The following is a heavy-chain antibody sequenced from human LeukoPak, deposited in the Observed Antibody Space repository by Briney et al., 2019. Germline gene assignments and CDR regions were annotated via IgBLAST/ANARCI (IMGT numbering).Heavy chain of an antibody. CDR3: ARGLGIAAAGTNWFDP. J-gene: IGHJ5*02. Sequence: SQILSLTCTVSGGSISSGDYYWSWIRQPPGKGLEWIGYIYYSGSTYYNPSLKSRVTISVDTSKNQFSLKLSSVTAADTAVYYCARGLGIAAAGTNWFDPWGQGTLVTVSS. CDR1: GGSISSGDYY. CDR2: IYYSGST. V-gene: IGHV4-30-4*01. D-gene: IGHD6-13*01.